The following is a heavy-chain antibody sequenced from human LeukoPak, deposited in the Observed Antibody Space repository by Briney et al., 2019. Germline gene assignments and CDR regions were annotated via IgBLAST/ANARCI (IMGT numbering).Heavy chain of an antibody. CDR3: VADCYGDCID. CDR2: IVVGSGNT. CDR1: GFIFSSSA. J-gene: IGHJ4*02. V-gene: IGHV1-58*01. D-gene: IGHD4-17*01. Sequence: SVKVSCKASGFIFSSSAVQWVRQARGQRLEWTGWIVVGSGNTNYAQNFQERVTITRDMSTSTAYMELSSLRSEDTAVYYCVADCYGDCIDWGQGTLVTVSS.